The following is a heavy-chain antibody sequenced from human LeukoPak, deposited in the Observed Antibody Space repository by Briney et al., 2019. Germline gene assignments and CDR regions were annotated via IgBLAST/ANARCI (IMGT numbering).Heavy chain of an antibody. CDR1: GYTLTQLS. CDR2: FDPEDGET. V-gene: IGHV1-24*01. Sequence: SVKVSCKVAGYTLTQLSMHGVRQAPGKGLEWMGGFDPEDGETIYAQKFQGRVTMTEDTSTDTAYMELSSLRSEDTAVYYCATAVLHLTVAYSYGDFDYWGQGTLVTVSS. D-gene: IGHD5-18*01. CDR3: ATAVLHLTVAYSYGDFDY. J-gene: IGHJ4*02.